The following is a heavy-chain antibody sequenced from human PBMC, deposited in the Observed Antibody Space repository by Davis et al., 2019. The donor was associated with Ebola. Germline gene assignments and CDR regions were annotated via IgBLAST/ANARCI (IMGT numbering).Heavy chain of an antibody. J-gene: IGHJ1*01. CDR3: ARVPAVPAVMWYFHH. CDR2: INHIGST. Sequence: MPSETLSLTCAVYGGSLSGNYWSWIRQPPGKGLEWIGEINHIGSTNYNPSLKSRVTISVDTSKNQFSLKLSSVTAANTAVYYCARVPAVPAVMWYFHHWGQGTLVTVSS. V-gene: IGHV4-34*01. D-gene: IGHD2-2*01. CDR1: GGSLSGNY.